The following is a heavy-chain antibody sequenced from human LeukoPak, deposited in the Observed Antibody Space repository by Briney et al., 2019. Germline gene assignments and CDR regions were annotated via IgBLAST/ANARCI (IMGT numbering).Heavy chain of an antibody. CDR1: GYAFTGYY. Sequence: ASVKVSCKASGYAFTGYYMHWVRQALGQGLEWMGWINPNSGGTNYAQKFQGRVTMTRDTSISTAYMELSRLRSDDTAVYYCARIIAVAGTNFDYWGQGTLVAVSS. CDR2: INPNSGGT. D-gene: IGHD6-19*01. J-gene: IGHJ4*02. V-gene: IGHV1-2*02. CDR3: ARIIAVAGTNFDY.